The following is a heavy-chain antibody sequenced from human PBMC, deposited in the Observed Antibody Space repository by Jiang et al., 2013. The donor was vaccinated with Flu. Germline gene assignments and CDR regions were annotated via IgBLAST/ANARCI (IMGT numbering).Heavy chain of an antibody. D-gene: IGHD3-22*01. V-gene: IGHV1-69-2*01. Sequence: YAERFQGRVTMTRDTSTDTAYMELSSLRSEDTAVYYCATAAGRNNYYDSSGYYPFGYWGQGTLVTVSS. CDR3: ATAAGRNNYYDSSGYYPFGY. J-gene: IGHJ4*02.